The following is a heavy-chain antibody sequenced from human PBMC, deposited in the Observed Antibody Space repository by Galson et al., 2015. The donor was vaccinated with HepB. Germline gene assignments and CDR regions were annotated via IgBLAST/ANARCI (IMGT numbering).Heavy chain of an antibody. J-gene: IGHJ6*03. Sequence: QSGAEVKQPGESLKISCKGSGYSFTSYWIGWVRQMPGKGLEWMGIIYPGDSNTRYSPSFQGQVTISADKSINTAYLQWSSLKASDTAMYYCARRGTMVQGVKNYYYYYMDVWGKGTTVTVSS. V-gene: IGHV5-51*03. CDR3: ARRGTMVQGVKNYYYYYMDV. CDR2: IYPGDSNT. D-gene: IGHD3-10*01. CDR1: GYSFTSYW.